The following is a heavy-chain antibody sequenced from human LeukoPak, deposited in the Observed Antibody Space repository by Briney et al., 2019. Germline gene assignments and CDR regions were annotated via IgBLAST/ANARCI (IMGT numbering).Heavy chain of an antibody. D-gene: IGHD1-26*01. CDR1: GYTFTGYY. J-gene: IGHJ4*02. V-gene: IGHV1-2*06. Sequence: GASVKVSCKASGYTFTGYYMHRVRQAPGQGHEWMGRINPNSGGTNYAQKFQGRVTMTRDTSISTAHMELSRLRSDDTAVYYCATLVGATTFSDYWGQGTLVTVSS. CDR2: INPNSGGT. CDR3: ATLVGATTFSDY.